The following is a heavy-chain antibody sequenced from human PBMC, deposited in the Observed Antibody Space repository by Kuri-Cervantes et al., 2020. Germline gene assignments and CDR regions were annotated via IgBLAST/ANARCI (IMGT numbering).Heavy chain of an antibody. CDR2: IYYSGST. D-gene: IGHD2-15*01. CDR1: GGSISSYY. Sequence: SETLSLTCTVSGGSISSYYWSWIRQPPGKGLEWIGYIYYSGSTYYNPSLKSRVTISVDTSKNQFSLKLNSVTAADTAVYYCARGGWSLDYWGQGTLVTVSS. CDR3: ARGGWSLDY. V-gene: IGHV4-59*01. J-gene: IGHJ4*02.